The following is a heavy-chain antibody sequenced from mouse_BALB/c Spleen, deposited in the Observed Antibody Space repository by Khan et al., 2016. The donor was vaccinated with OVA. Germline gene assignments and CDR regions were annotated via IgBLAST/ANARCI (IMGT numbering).Heavy chain of an antibody. CDR2: INPSNGYT. CDR1: GYTFTSYT. Sequence: QVQLQQSGPELARPGASVKMSCKASGYTFTSYTIHWIKLRPGQGLEWIGYINPSNGYTNYNQVFKDQVTLTVDKSSTTAYMQLNSLTSDDSAAYNCVRAGAYYGNDDWFDYWGQGTLVTVSA. CDR3: VRAGAYYGNDDWFDY. J-gene: IGHJ3*01. V-gene: IGHV1-4*01. D-gene: IGHD2-10*01.